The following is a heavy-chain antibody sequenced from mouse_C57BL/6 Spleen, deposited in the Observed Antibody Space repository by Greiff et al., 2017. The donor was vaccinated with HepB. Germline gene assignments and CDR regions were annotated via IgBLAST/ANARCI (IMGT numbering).Heavy chain of an antibody. CDR1: GYTFTSYW. J-gene: IGHJ2*01. Sequence: QVQLQQPGAELVMPGASVKLSCKASGYTFTSYWMHWVKQRPGQGLEWIGEIDPSGSYTNYNEKFKGKSTLTVDKSSSTAYMQLSSLTSEDSAVYYCARGDSSYNFDYWGKGTTLTVSS. CDR2: IDPSGSYT. D-gene: IGHD1-1*01. CDR3: ARGDSSYNFDY. V-gene: IGHV1-69*01.